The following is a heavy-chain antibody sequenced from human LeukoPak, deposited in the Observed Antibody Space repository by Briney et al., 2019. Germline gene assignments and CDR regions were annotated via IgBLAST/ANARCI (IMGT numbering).Heavy chain of an antibody. D-gene: IGHD5-24*01. J-gene: IGHJ4*02. V-gene: IGHV4-61*02. CDR1: DSISSGSYY. Sequence: SETLSLTCTVSDSISSGSYYWSWIRQPAGQGLEWIGRISASGSTNYNPSLKSRVTISVNTSKNQFSLKLSSVTATDTAVYYCAREQRWLQSLDYWGQGTLVTVSS. CDR3: AREQRWLQSLDY. CDR2: ISASGST.